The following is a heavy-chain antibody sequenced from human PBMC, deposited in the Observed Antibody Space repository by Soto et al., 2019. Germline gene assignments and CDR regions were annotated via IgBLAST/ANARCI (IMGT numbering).Heavy chain of an antibody. CDR1: GFTFSNYC. Sequence: GGSLRLSCAASGFTFSNYCMSWVRQAPGKGLEWVSAIGGSDGRTYYADSVRGRYSISRDNSKNTMYLQMNSLRAEDTAIYYCAKEEECSGCRLGHFDHWGQGRLVTVSS. V-gene: IGHV3-23*01. CDR2: IGGSDGRT. CDR3: AKEEECSGCRLGHFDH. D-gene: IGHD2-15*01. J-gene: IGHJ4*02.